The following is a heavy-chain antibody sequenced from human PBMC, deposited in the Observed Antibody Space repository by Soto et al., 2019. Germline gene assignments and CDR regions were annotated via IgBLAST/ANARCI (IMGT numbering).Heavy chain of an antibody. V-gene: IGHV4-39*01. CDR2: VSFSGSN. D-gene: IGHD6-13*01. J-gene: IGHJ5*02. CDR1: GDSVSNSCYY. Sequence: QLLLQESGPGLVKPSETLSLTCTVSGDSVSNSCYYWGWIRQSPGKRLEWIGSVSFSGSNYYNPSLRSRVTFSVDTSKTLISLKLRSVTAADTAGYYCARGSTWQGLDWFDPWGQGTLVTVSS. CDR3: ARGSTWQGLDWFDP.